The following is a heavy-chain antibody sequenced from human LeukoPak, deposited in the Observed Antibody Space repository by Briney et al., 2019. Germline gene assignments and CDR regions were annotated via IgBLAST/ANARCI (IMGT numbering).Heavy chain of an antibody. Sequence: PSETLSLTCAVYGGSFSGYYWSWIRQPPGKGLGWIGEINHSGSTNYNPSLKSRVTISVDTSKNQFSLKLSSVTAADTAVYYCARGGMATVTTYWFDPWGQGTLVTVSS. V-gene: IGHV4-34*01. J-gene: IGHJ5*02. CDR3: ARGGMATVTTYWFDP. D-gene: IGHD4-17*01. CDR1: GGSFSGYY. CDR2: INHSGST.